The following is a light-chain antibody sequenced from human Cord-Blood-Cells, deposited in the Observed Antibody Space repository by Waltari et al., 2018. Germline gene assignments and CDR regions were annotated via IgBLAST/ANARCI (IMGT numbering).Light chain of an antibody. V-gene: IGKV1-5*03. CDR2: KAS. CDR1: QSIRSW. Sequence: DIQMTQSPSTLSASVGDRVTITCRASQSIRSWLAWYQQKPGKAPKLLIYKASSLESGVPSRFSGSGSGTEFTLTISSLQPDDFATYYCLQYNSYYTFGQGTKLEIK. J-gene: IGKJ2*01. CDR3: LQYNSYYT.